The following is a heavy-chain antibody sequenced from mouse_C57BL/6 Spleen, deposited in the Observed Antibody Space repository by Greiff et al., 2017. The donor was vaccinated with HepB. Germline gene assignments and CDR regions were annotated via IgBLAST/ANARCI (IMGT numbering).Heavy chain of an antibody. V-gene: IGHV5-12*01. CDR1: GFTFSDYY. CDR3: ARHARWYFDV. J-gene: IGHJ1*03. Sequence: EVHLVESGGGLVQPGGSLKLSCAASGFTFSDYYMYWVRQTPEKRLEWVAYISNGGGSTYYPDTVKGRFTISRDNAKNTLYLQMSRLKSEDTAMYYCARHARWYFDVWGTGTTVTVSS. CDR2: ISNGGGST.